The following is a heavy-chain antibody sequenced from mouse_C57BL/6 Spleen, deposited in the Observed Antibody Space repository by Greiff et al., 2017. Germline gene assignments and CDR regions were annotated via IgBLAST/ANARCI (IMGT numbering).Heavy chain of an antibody. CDR2: INPSNGGT. Sequence: QVQLQQPGTELVKPGASVKLSCKASGYTFTSSWMHWVKQRPGQGLEWIGNINPSNGGTNYNEKFKSKATLTVDKSSSTAYMQLSSLTSEDSAVYYCASGSSRYYYAMDYWGQGTSVTVSS. CDR3: ASGSSRYYYAMDY. V-gene: IGHV1-53*01. J-gene: IGHJ4*01. D-gene: IGHD1-1*01. CDR1: GYTFTSSW.